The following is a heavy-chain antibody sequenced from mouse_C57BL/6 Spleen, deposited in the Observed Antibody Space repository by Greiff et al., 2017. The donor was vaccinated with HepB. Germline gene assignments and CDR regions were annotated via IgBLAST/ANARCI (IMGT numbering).Heavy chain of an antibody. CDR2: IDPSDSYT. J-gene: IGHJ3*01. Sequence: QVQLQQPGAELVMPGASVKLSCKAPGYTFTSYWMHWVKQRPGQGLEWIGEIDPSDSYTNYNQKFKGKSTLTVDKSSSTAYMQLSSLTSEDSAVYYCASPYDFAWFAYWGQGTLVTVSA. V-gene: IGHV1-69*01. D-gene: IGHD2-4*01. CDR3: ASPYDFAWFAY. CDR1: GYTFTSYW.